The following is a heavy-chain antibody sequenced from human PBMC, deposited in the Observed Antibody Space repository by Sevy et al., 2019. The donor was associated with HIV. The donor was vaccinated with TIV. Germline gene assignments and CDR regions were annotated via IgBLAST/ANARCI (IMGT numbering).Heavy chain of an antibody. D-gene: IGHD2-21*02. CDR1: GFTFTLYA. Sequence: GGSLRLSCAASGFTFTLYAIHWVRQAPGKGLEWVALISYSGTNKYYADSVKDRFTISRDDSKNPAYLQMNNLRTDDTAVYYCARVAVEYCTDDCYHRFDYWGQGTQVTVS. CDR3: ARVAVEYCTDDCYHRFDY. J-gene: IGHJ4*02. CDR2: ISYSGTNK. V-gene: IGHV3-30-3*01.